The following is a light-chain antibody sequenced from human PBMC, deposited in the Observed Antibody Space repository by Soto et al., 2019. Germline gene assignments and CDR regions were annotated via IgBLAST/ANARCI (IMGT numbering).Light chain of an antibody. V-gene: IGKV3-20*01. CDR1: QSVSSSY. CDR3: QQYGRFTWT. J-gene: IGKJ1*01. CDR2: GAS. Sequence: EIVLTQSPVTLSLSPLEIATLSCMASQSVSSSYLAWYQQKPGQAPRLLIYGASSRATGIPERFSGSGSGTDFTLTISRLEPEDFAVYYCQQYGRFTWTFGQGTKV.